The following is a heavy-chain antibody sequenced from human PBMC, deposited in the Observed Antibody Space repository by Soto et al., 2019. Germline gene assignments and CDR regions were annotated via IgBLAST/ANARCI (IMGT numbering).Heavy chain of an antibody. D-gene: IGHD2-8*01. CDR3: AKVPMGHMLPHILYFDY. J-gene: IGHJ4*02. CDR1: GFTFSSYA. V-gene: IGHV3-23*01. CDR2: ISGSGGST. Sequence: PGGSLRLSCAASGFTFSSYAMSWVRQAPGKGLEWVSAISGSGGSTYYADSVKGRFTISRDNSKNTLYLQMNSLRAEDTAVYYCAKVPMGHMLPHILYFDYWGQGTLVTVSS.